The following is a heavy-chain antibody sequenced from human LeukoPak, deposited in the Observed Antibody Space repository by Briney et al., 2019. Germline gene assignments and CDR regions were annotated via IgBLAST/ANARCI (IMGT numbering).Heavy chain of an antibody. CDR1: GFTFSSYG. CDR3: AKDQSITIFGVAPYGMDV. J-gene: IGHJ6*02. CDR2: ISYDGSNK. V-gene: IGHV3-30*18. D-gene: IGHD3-3*01. Sequence: GGSLRLSCAASGFTFSSYGMHWVRQAPGKGLEWVAVISYDGSNKYYADSVKGRFTISRDNSKNTLYLQMNSLRDEDTAVYYCAKDQSITIFGVAPYGMDVWGQGTTVTVSS.